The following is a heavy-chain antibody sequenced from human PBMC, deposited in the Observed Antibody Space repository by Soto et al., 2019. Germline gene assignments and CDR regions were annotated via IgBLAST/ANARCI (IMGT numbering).Heavy chain of an antibody. V-gene: IGHV1-69*01. CDR3: ASRVSFIAGDAFDI. D-gene: IGHD1-20*01. Sequence: QMQLLQSGAEVRKPGSSVKVSCKASGGNFSKYAISWVRQAPGQGLEWMGGIIPFFQAPNYAQRFQGRVTITADESTTTVYMEMSSLRSEDTALYYCASRVSFIAGDAFDIWGQGTLVTVSS. CDR1: GGNFSKYA. CDR2: IIPFFQAP. J-gene: IGHJ3*02.